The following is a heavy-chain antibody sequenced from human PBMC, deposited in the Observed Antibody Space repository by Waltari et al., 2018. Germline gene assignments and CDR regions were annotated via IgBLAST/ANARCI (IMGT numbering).Heavy chain of an antibody. J-gene: IGHJ4*02. D-gene: IGHD3-16*01. Sequence: EVQLVESGGGLVQPGGSLRLSCAASGVPFSIFWMGWVRQAPGKGLEWVANIKQDGSEKYYVDSVKGRFTISRDNAKNSLYLQMNSLRAEDTAVYYCAKDGGHNGDFDYWGQGSLVTVSS. CDR2: IKQDGSEK. V-gene: IGHV3-7*01. CDR3: AKDGGHNGDFDY. CDR1: GVPFSIFW.